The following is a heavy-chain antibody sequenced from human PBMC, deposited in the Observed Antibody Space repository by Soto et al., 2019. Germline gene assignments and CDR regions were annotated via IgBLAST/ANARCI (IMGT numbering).Heavy chain of an antibody. CDR1: GGSFSGYY. J-gene: IGHJ2*01. CDR2: INHSGST. Sequence: SETLSLTCAVYGGSFSGYYWSWIRQPPGKGLEWIGEINHSGSTNYNPSLKSRVTISVDTSKNQFSLKLSSVTAADTAVYYCARGRKTGSYWYFDLWGRGTLVTVS. D-gene: IGHD1-1*01. CDR3: ARGRKTGSYWYFDL. V-gene: IGHV4-34*01.